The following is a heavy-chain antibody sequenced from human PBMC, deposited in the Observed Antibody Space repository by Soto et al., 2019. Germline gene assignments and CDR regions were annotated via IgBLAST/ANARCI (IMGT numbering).Heavy chain of an antibody. D-gene: IGHD6-19*01. CDR1: GGSISSYY. V-gene: IGHV4-59*01. CDR2: IYYSGST. Sequence: SETLSLTCTVSGGSISSYYWSWIRQPPGKGLEWIGYIYYSGSTNYNPSLKSRVTISVDTSKNQFSLKLSSVTAADTAVYYCARGGYSSGTSDYWGQGTLVTVSS. CDR3: ARGGYSSGTSDY. J-gene: IGHJ4*02.